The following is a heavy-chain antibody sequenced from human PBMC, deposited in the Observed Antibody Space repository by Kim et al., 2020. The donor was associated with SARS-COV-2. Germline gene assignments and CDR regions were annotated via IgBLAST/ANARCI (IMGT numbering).Heavy chain of an antibody. J-gene: IGHJ5*02. V-gene: IGHV3-30*01. D-gene: IGHD3-10*01. Sequence: RLTITRDNSKTTLYLQMNSLRAEDTAVYYCARDPSITMVRGVIIGGWFDPWGQGTLVTVSS. CDR3: ARDPSITMVRGVIIGGWFDP.